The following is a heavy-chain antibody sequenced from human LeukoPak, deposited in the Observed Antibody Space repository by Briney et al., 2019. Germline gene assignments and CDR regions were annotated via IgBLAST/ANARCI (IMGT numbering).Heavy chain of an antibody. CDR1: GFTFSSYS. D-gene: IGHD5-24*01. V-gene: IGHV3-48*01. J-gene: IGHJ4*02. CDR2: ISSSSSTI. CDR3: ERDAMATIMN. Sequence: GSLRLSCAASGFTFSSYSMNWVRQAPGKGLEWVSYISSSSSTIYYADSVKGRFTISRDNAKNSLYLQMKSLRAEDMAVYYCERDAMATIMNWGQGTLVTVYS.